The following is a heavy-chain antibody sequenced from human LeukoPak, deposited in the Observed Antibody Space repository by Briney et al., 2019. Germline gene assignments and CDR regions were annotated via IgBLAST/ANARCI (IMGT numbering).Heavy chain of an antibody. V-gene: IGHV1-18*01. Sequence: ASVNVSCKASGYTFTSYGISWVRQAPGQGLEWMGWISAYNGNTNYAQKLQGRVTMTTDTSTSTAYMELRSLRSDDTAVYYCARERIFGVVIRNFDYWGQGTLVTVSS. CDR1: GYTFTSYG. J-gene: IGHJ4*02. D-gene: IGHD3-3*01. CDR2: ISAYNGNT. CDR3: ARERIFGVVIRNFDY.